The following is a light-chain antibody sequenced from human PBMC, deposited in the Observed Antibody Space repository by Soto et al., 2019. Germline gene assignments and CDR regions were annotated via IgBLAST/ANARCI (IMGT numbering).Light chain of an antibody. CDR3: QQDGSSPFT. J-gene: IGKJ3*01. CDR1: QSFSSSY. CDR2: GAS. Sequence: EIVLTQSPGTLSLSPGERATLSCRASQSFSSSYLAWYQQKPGQAPRLLIYGASSRATGIPDRFSGSGSGTDFTLTISRLEPEEFAVYYCQQDGSSPFTFGPGTKVDI. V-gene: IGKV3-20*01.